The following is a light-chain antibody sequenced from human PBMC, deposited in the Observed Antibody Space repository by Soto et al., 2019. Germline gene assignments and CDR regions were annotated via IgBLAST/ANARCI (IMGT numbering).Light chain of an antibody. CDR3: QHYTTYSGT. J-gene: IGKJ3*01. CDR1: QSISTW. Sequence: DIHMTQSPATLSASLGDRVTITCRASQSISTWLAWYQQKPGKAPKLLIYWASSLESGVPSRFSGSGSGTEFTLTISSLQPDDFATYYCQHYTTYSGTFGPGTKVDI. CDR2: WAS. V-gene: IGKV1-5*03.